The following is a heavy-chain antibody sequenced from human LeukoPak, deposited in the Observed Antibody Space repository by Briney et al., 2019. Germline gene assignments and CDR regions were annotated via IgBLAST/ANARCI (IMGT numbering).Heavy chain of an antibody. CDR2: IWYDGSNK. CDR3: AREDSKLDYYDSSGQDY. J-gene: IGHJ4*02. Sequence: GGSLRLSCAASGLTFSSYGMHWARQAPGKGLEGVVLIWYDGSNKDYTDCVKGRFPISRDNTKNTLYLKMKSLRPADTAVYYCAREDSKLDYYDSSGQDYWGQGTLVSVSS. CDR1: GLTFSSYG. D-gene: IGHD3-22*01. V-gene: IGHV3-33*01.